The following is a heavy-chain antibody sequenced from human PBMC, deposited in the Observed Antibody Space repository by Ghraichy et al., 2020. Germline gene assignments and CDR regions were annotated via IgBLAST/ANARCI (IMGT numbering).Heavy chain of an antibody. CDR3: ARTFYYDSRGFDLLSPMGN. CDR1: GGSVSNSRYY. Sequence: SGTLSLTCNVSGGSVSNSRYYWGWIRQPPGKGLEWIATIHSFGTTFYNPSLNSRVTIFVDTSKNHFSLRLTSVTAADTAVYYCARTFYYDSRGFDLLSPMGNWGQGNLVTVSS. J-gene: IGHJ4*02. D-gene: IGHD3-22*01. CDR2: IHSFGTT. V-gene: IGHV4-39*02.